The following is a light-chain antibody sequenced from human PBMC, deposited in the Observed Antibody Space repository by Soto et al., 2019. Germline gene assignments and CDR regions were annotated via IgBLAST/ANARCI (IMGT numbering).Light chain of an antibody. CDR2: DVT. V-gene: IGLV2-14*01. CDR1: SSDVGAYNY. Sequence: QSALTQPASVSGSPGQSITISCPGNSSDVGAYNYVSWYQQNPGKAPKLMIYDVTNRPSGVSNRFSGSKSGNTASLTISGLQAEDEADYYCSSFTTSTTYVFGTGTKVTVL. CDR3: SSFTTSTTYV. J-gene: IGLJ1*01.